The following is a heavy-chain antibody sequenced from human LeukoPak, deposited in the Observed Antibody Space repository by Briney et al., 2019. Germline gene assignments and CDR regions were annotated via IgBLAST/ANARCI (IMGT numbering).Heavy chain of an antibody. J-gene: IGHJ4*02. Sequence: AESLRLSCAASGFTFSSYAMTWVRQAPGRGLEWVSGISGSGGTTYCADSVKGRFSISRDNSKSALYPQLNSMRAEDTAVYYCAKGRNYASGSYGDSWGQGTLVTVSS. CDR3: AKGRNYASGSYGDS. D-gene: IGHD3-10*01. CDR2: ISGSGGTT. V-gene: IGHV3-23*01. CDR1: GFTFSSYA.